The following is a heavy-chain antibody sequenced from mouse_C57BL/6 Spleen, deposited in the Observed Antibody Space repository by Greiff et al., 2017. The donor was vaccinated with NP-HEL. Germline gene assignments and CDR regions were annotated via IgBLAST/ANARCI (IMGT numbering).Heavy chain of an antibody. D-gene: IGHD1-1*01. CDR3: ARPEGSSYQYFDV. Sequence: QVQLQQSGAELARPGASVKLSCKASGYTFTSYGISWVKQRPGQGLEWIGEIYPRSGNTYYNEKFKGKATLTADKSSSTAYMELRSLTSEDSAVYFCARPEGSSYQYFDVWGTGTTVTVAS. CDR1: GYTFTSYG. V-gene: IGHV1-81*01. J-gene: IGHJ1*03. CDR2: IYPRSGNT.